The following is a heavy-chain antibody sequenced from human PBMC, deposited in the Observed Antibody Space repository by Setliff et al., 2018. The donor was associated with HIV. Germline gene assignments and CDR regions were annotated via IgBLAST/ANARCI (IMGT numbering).Heavy chain of an antibody. CDR1: GFTFSSYA. J-gene: IGHJ4*02. CDR3: ARDPGITAKPFYFDC. V-gene: IGHV3-23*01. Sequence: HPGGSLRLSCSASGFTFSSYAMSWVRQAPGKGLEWVSVISGTGGSTYYADSVKGRFTISRDNSKNTLSLQMNSLKAEDTAVYYCARDPGITAKPFYFDCWGQGTLVTVSS. CDR2: ISGTGGST. D-gene: IGHD1-20*01.